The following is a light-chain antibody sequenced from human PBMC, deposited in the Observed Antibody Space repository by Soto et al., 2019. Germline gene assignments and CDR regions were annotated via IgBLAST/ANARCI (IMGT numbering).Light chain of an antibody. J-gene: IGKJ5*01. CDR3: QQRSNWPPT. CDR1: QSVSSY. CDR2: DAS. V-gene: IGKV3-11*01. Sequence: EIVLTQSPATLSLSPVERATLSCRASQSVSSYLAWYQQKPGQAPTLLIYDASNRATGIPARFSGSGSGTDFTLTISSLEPEDFAVYYCQQRSNWPPTFGQGTRLEI.